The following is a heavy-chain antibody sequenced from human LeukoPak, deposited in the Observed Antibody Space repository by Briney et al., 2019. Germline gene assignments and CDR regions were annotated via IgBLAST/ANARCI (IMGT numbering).Heavy chain of an antibody. J-gene: IGHJ6*03. CDR3: ARRGVRGASTRYYYMDV. V-gene: IGHV1-18*01. CDR2: ISAYNGNT. Sequence: GASVKVSCKASGGTFSSYGISWVRQAPGQGLEWMGWISAYNGNTNYAQKLQGRVTMTTDTSTSTAYMELRSLRSDDTAVYYCARRGVRGASTRYYYMDVWGKGTTVTVSS. CDR1: GGTFSSYG. D-gene: IGHD3-10*01.